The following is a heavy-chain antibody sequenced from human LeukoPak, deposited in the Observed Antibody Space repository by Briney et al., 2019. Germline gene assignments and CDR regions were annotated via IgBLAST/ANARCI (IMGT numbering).Heavy chain of an antibody. V-gene: IGHV4-61*01. D-gene: IGHD2-2*01. J-gene: IGHJ3*02. CDR2: IYYSGST. CDR1: GGSISSGSYY. Sequence: SETLSLTCTVSGGSISSGSYYWSWIRQPPGKGLEWIGYIYYSGSTNYNPSLKSRVTMSVDTSKNQFSLKLSSVTAADTAVYYCARDVRKSGVVPAADDAFDIWGQGTMVTVSS. CDR3: ARDVRKSGVVPAADDAFDI.